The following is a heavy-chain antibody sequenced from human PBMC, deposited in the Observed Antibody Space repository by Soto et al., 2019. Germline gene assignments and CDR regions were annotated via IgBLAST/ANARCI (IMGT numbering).Heavy chain of an antibody. J-gene: IGHJ6*02. CDR2: MYNTGSN. CDR1: GGSISRYY. V-gene: IGHV4-59*01. Sequence: QVQLQESGPGLVKPSETLSLTCTVSGGSISRYYWSWIRQPPGKGLEWIGYMYNTGSNVYNPSFNSPVTISVDTSKNQFSLKLNSVTDADTAVYYCARDLWGYCGTDCYPLDVWRQGTTVTVSS. D-gene: IGHD2-21*02. CDR3: ARDLWGYCGTDCYPLDV.